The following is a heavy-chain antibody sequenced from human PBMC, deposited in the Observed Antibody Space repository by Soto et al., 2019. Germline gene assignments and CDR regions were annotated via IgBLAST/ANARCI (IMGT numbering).Heavy chain of an antibody. V-gene: IGHV3-30*18. CDR2: MSYDETKK. D-gene: IGHD2-15*01. J-gene: IGHJ4*02. Sequence: PGGSLRLSCATSGFSLSSYAMHWVRQAPGKGLEWVALMSYDETKKYYADSVKGRFNISRDTSKNTLFLQKKNQKVEDTAVYYCAKDRRDGDFMHILVVDFWGQGALVTVSS. CDR1: GFSLSSYA. CDR3: AKDRRDGDFMHILVVDF.